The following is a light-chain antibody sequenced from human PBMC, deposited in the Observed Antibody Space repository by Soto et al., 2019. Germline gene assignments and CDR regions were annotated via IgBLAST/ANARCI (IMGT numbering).Light chain of an antibody. J-gene: IGKJ4*01. Sequence: EIVSSQYPGTLSLSPGETDTLSCRARESVSSNLAWYQQKPGQAPRLLIYGASTRATGIPDRFSGSGSGTDFTLTISGLEPEDFALYYCQQYGVTPPNTFGGGTKVDIK. CDR2: GAS. V-gene: IGKV3-20*01. CDR3: QQYGVTPPNT. CDR1: ESVSSN.